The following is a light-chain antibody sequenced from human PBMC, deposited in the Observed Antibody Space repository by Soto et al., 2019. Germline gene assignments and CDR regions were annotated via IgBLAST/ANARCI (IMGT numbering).Light chain of an antibody. Sequence: QSALTQPASVSGSPGQSITISCTGTSSDVGGYNYVSWYQQHPGKAPKLMIYEVSNRLSGVSNRFSGSKSGNTASLTISGLKAEDEADYYCRSYTSSSTVVFGGGTKLTVL. CDR1: SSDVGGYNY. V-gene: IGLV2-14*01. CDR3: RSYTSSSTVV. J-gene: IGLJ2*01. CDR2: EVS.